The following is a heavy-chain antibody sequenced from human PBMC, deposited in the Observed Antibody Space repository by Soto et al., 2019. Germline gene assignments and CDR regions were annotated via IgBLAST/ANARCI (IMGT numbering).Heavy chain of an antibody. CDR1: GFKFSDYW. J-gene: IGHJ4*02. Sequence: GGSLRLSCAASGFKFSDYWMSWVRQAPGKGLEWVGNIKHDTSEAHYADSVKGRFTITRDNIKNFLFLQMNDLRSDDMASYYCARDGLLFSGPYRPSRFDYWGLGTLVTVSS. V-gene: IGHV3-7*03. CDR3: ARDGLLFSGPYRPSRFDY. CDR2: IKHDTSEA. D-gene: IGHD3-16*02.